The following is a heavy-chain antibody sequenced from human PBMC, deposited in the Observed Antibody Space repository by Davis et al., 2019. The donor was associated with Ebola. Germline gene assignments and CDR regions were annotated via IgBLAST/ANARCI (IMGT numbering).Heavy chain of an antibody. Sequence: MPSETLSLTCTVSGGSISSYYWSWIRQPPGKGLEWIGYIYYSGSTYYNPSLKSRVTISVDTSKNQFSLKLSSVTAADTAVYYCAGIVGATGDYWGQGTLVTVSS. D-gene: IGHD1-26*01. V-gene: IGHV4-59*04. J-gene: IGHJ4*02. CDR3: AGIVGATGDY. CDR2: IYYSGST. CDR1: GGSISSYY.